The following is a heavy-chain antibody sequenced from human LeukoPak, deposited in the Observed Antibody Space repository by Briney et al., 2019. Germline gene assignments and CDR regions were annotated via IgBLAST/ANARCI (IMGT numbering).Heavy chain of an antibody. J-gene: IGHJ6*03. CDR3: ARDYYDSSGYPYYYYMDV. CDR2: INSDGSST. CDR1: GFTFSSYW. Sequence: GGSPRLSCAASGFTFSSYWMHWVRQAPGKGLVWVSRINSDGSSTSYADSVKGRFTISRDNAKNTLYLQMNSLRAEDTAVYYCARDYYDSSGYPYYYYMDVWGKGTTVTVSS. V-gene: IGHV3-74*01. D-gene: IGHD3-22*01.